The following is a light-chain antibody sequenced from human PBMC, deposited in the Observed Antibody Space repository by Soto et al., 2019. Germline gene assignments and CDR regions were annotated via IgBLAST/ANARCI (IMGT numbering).Light chain of an antibody. CDR3: QQYNNWPLTWT. CDR1: QSVSSH. CDR2: DAS. J-gene: IGKJ1*01. Sequence: EIVMTQSPATLSVSPGERATLSCRASQSVSSHLAWYQHKPGQAPRLLIYDASTRATDVPDRFTGSGSATEFTLTISSLQSEDFAGYYCQQYNNWPLTWTFGLGTKVEIK. V-gene: IGKV3-15*01.